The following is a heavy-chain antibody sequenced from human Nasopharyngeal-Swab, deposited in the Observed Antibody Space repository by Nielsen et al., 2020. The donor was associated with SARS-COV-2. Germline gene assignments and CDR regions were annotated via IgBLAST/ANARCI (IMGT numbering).Heavy chain of an antibody. V-gene: IGHV4-39*01. CDR2: IYYSGGT. D-gene: IGHD3-22*01. Sequence: GSLRLSCTVSGGSISSSSYYWGWIRQPPGKGLEWIGSIYYSGGTCYNPSLKSRVTISVDTSKNQFSLKLSSVTAADTAVYYCATFDYYDSSWGQGTLVTVSS. CDR3: ATFDYYDSS. J-gene: IGHJ4*02. CDR1: GGSISSSSYY.